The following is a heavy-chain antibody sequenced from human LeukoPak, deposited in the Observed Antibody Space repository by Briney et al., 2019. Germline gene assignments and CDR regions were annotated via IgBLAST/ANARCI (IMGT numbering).Heavy chain of an antibody. J-gene: IGHJ2*01. D-gene: IGHD3-10*01. V-gene: IGHV1-46*01. Sequence: ASVKVSCKASGYTFTSYYMHWVRQAPGQGLEWMGIINPSGGSTSYAQKFQGRVTMTTDTSTSTAYMELRSLRSDDTAVYYCAGGNDVWFGALNWYFDLWGRGTLVTVSS. CDR1: GYTFTSYY. CDR3: AGGNDVWFGALNWYFDL. CDR2: INPSGGST.